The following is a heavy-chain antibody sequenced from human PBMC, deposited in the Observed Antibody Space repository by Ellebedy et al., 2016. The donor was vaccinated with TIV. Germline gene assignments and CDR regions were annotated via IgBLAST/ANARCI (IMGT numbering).Heavy chain of an antibody. CDR3: ASYYGGNPGGYFDY. Sequence: SETLSLTCTESGGSISTYYWSWIRLAPGKGLEWIGYVYSGGGTNYNPSLKSRATISLDTSKKQFSLELTSVTAADTAVYYCASYYGGNPGGYFDYWGQGTLVTVSS. D-gene: IGHD4-23*01. CDR1: GGSISTYY. J-gene: IGHJ4*02. V-gene: IGHV4-59*01. CDR2: VYSGGGT.